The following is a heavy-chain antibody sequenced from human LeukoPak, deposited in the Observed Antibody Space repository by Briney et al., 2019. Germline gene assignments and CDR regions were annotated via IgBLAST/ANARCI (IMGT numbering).Heavy chain of an antibody. Sequence: PSETLSLTCTVSRGSISAFYWSWIRQPPGKGLEWIGYIYYSGNTAYNPSLKSRVTISLDTSTNQLSLNLTSVTAADTAFYYCARVHPAVYSPGWESLDYWGQGIMVTVSS. CDR1: RGSISAFY. CDR2: IYYSGNT. J-gene: IGHJ4*02. D-gene: IGHD6-19*01. V-gene: IGHV4-59*01. CDR3: ARVHPAVYSPGWESLDY.